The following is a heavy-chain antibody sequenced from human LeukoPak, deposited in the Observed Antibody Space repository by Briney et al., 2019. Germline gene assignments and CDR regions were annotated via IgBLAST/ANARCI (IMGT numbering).Heavy chain of an antibody. D-gene: IGHD3-22*01. V-gene: IGHV1-2*02. CDR2: INPNSGGT. J-gene: IGHJ4*02. Sequence: ASVKVSCKASGYTFTGYYMHWVRQAPGQGLEWMGWINPNSGGTNYEQKFQGRVTMTRDTSISTAYMELSRLRSDDTAVYYCASSYYYDSSGYPTFDYWGQGTLVTVSS. CDR3: ASSYYYDSSGYPTFDY. CDR1: GYTFTGYY.